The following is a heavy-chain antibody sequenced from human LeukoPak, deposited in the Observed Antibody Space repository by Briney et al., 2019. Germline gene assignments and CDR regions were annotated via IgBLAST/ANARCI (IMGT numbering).Heavy chain of an antibody. Sequence: ASVKVSCKGSGYTFTGYYMHWVRQAPGQGLEWMGWINPNSGGTNYAQKFQGRVIMTRDTSISTAYMELSRLRSDDTAVYYCARLSIASGESGYWGQGTLVTVSS. CDR2: INPNSGGT. CDR1: GYTFTGYY. V-gene: IGHV1-2*02. J-gene: IGHJ4*02. D-gene: IGHD6-6*01. CDR3: ARLSIASGESGY.